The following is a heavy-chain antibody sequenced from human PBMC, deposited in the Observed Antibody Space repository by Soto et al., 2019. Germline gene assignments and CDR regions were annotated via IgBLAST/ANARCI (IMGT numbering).Heavy chain of an antibody. Sequence: GGSLRLSCAASGFTFSDYYMSWIRQAPGKGLEWVSYSSSGGSTIYYADSVKGRFTISRDNAKNSLYLQMNSLRAEDTAVYYCARDEGGDIVVVVAAPGGAFDIWGQGTMVTVSS. CDR2: SSSGGSTI. CDR3: ARDEGGDIVVVVAAPGGAFDI. CDR1: GFTFSDYY. V-gene: IGHV3-11*01. J-gene: IGHJ3*02. D-gene: IGHD2-15*01.